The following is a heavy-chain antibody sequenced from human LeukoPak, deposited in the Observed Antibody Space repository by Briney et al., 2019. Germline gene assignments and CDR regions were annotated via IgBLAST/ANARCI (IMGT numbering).Heavy chain of an antibody. CDR1: GFTFSTFW. V-gene: IGHV3-7*01. D-gene: IGHD2-15*01. CDR2: IKRDGTEK. J-gene: IGHJ3*02. Sequence: GGSLRLSCVASGFTFSTFWMTWVRQALGKVLEWVANIKRDGTEKYYVDSVKGRFNIYRDNAKNSLYVQMDSLRAEDTAVYYCAKGWSFDIRGQGTMVTVTS. CDR3: AKGWSFDI.